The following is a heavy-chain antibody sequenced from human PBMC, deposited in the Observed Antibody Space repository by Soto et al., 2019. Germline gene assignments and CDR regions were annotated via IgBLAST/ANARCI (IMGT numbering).Heavy chain of an antibody. Sequence: SETLSLTCTVSGGSISSYYWSWIRQPPGKGLEWIGYIYYSGSTNYNPSLKSRVTISVDTSKNQFSLKLSSVTAADTAVYYCARLYYDILASYYYGMDVWGQGTTVTVSS. CDR1: GGSISSYY. V-gene: IGHV4-59*08. D-gene: IGHD3-9*01. J-gene: IGHJ6*02. CDR2: IYYSGST. CDR3: ARLYYDILASYYYGMDV.